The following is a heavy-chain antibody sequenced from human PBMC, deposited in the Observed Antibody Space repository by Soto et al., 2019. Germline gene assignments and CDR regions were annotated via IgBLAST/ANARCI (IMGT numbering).Heavy chain of an antibody. D-gene: IGHD2-15*01. J-gene: IGHJ6*02. CDR1: DGKSINLRDC. Sequence: YTVADGKSINLRDCWGWIRKTPGEGLEWIGTFRYSDNTHYNPSLESRVTIYVDASKNDFSLKATSATVADTATYYCARLGGYCDRTGCYGYYALDVWGQGTTVTVSS. CDR2: FRYSDNT. V-gene: IGHV4-39*02. CDR3: ARLGGYCDRTGCYGYYALDV.